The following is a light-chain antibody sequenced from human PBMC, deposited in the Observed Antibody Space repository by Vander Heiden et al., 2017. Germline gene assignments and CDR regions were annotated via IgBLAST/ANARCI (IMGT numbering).Light chain of an antibody. CDR1: KIGTKT. J-gene: IGLJ1*01. CDR3: QVWDSTTDHHV. Sequence: SYVLTQPPSVSVAPGQTAKITCGGNKIGTKTVHWYQQRPGQAPVLVIYDDSDRPSGIPERFSGSNSGNAATLTISRVEAGDEADYYCQVWDSTTDHHVFATGTKVTVL. V-gene: IGLV3-21*02. CDR2: DDS.